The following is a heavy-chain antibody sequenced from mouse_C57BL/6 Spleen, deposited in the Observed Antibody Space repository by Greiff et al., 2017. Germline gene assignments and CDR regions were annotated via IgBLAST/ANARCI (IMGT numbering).Heavy chain of an antibody. J-gene: IGHJ4*01. Sequence: EVQVVESGGGLVKPGGSLKLSCAASGFTFSDYGMHWVRQAPEKGLEWVAYISSGSRTIYYADTVKGRFTISRDNAKNTLFLQMTSLRSEDTAMYYCARREGAMDYWGQGTSVTVSS. CDR2: ISSGSRTI. V-gene: IGHV5-17*01. CDR3: ARREGAMDY. CDR1: GFTFSDYG.